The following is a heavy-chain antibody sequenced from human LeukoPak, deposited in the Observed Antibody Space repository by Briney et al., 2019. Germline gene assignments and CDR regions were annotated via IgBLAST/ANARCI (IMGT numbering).Heavy chain of an antibody. V-gene: IGHV3-7*03. D-gene: IGHD1-26*01. J-gene: IGHJ4*02. Sequence: GGSLRLSCAASGFKFSNYWMSWVRQAPGKGPEWVANIKQDGSAKYYVDSVKGRFSISRDNAKNTLYLQMNSLRAEDTAVYYCGRDLGGRSGYWGQGTLVTVSS. CDR2: IKQDGSAK. CDR1: GFKFSNYW. CDR3: GRDLGGRSGY.